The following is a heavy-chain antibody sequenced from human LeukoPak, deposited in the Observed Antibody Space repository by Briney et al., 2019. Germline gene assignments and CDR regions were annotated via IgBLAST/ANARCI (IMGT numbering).Heavy chain of an antibody. Sequence: GGSLRLSCAASGFTFSNYAMSWVRQAPGKGLEWVSGISGSGGSTEYGDSVKGRFTISRDNSKNMLYLQMNSLRAEDTAVYYCAKGGYSGYAWGDYWGQGTLVTVSS. V-gene: IGHV3-23*01. CDR3: AKGGYSGYAWGDY. J-gene: IGHJ4*02. CDR1: GFTFSNYA. D-gene: IGHD5-12*01. CDR2: ISGSGGST.